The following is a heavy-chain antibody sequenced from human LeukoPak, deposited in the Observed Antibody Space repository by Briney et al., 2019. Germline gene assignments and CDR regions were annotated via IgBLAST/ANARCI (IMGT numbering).Heavy chain of an antibody. CDR1: GGSFSGYY. V-gene: IGHV4-34*01. D-gene: IGHD6-19*01. CDR3: ARHGGPIAVAGTPPGYFDL. CDR2: INHSGST. J-gene: IGHJ2*01. Sequence: PSETLSLTCAVYGGSFSGYYWSWIRQPPGKGLEWIGEINHSGSTNYNPSLKSRVTISVDTSKNQFSLKLSSVTAADTAVYYCARHGGPIAVAGTPPGYFDLWGRGTLVTVSS.